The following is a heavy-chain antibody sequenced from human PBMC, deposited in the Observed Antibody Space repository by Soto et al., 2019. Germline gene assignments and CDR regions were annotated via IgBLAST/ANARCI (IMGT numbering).Heavy chain of an antibody. CDR2: ISGSGGST. J-gene: IGHJ5*02. CDR3: SKFLNYYDSSGYSRWFDP. Sequence: EVQLLESGGGLVQPGGSLRLSCAASGFTFSSYAMSWVRQAPGKGLEWVSAISGSGGSTYYADSVKGRFTISRDNSKNTLYLQMNGLRAEDTAVYYCSKFLNYYDSSGYSRWFDPWGQGTLVTVSS. V-gene: IGHV3-23*01. D-gene: IGHD3-22*01. CDR1: GFTFSSYA.